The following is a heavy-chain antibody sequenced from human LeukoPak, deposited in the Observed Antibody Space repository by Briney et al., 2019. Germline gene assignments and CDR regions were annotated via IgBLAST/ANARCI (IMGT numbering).Heavy chain of an antibody. J-gene: IGHJ4*02. CDR2: IYYSGST. CDR1: GGSISSYY. CDR3: ARDRRRDGYNFDI. Sequence: SETLSLTCTVSGGSISSYYWSWIRQPPGKGLEWIGYIYYSGSTNYNPSLKSRVTISVDTSKSQFSLKLSSVTAADTAVYYCARDRRRDGYNFDIWGQGTLVTVSS. D-gene: IGHD5-24*01. V-gene: IGHV4-59*12.